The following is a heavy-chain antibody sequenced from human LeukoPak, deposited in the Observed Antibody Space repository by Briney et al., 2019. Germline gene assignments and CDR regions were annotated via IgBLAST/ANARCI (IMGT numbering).Heavy chain of an antibody. Sequence: GRSLRLSCAASGFTFSSYAMYWVRQAPGKGLEWVAVISYDGSNKYYADSVKGRFTISRDNSKNTLYLQMNSLRAEDTAVYYCAKGTSSSWTTDYWGQGTLVTVSS. D-gene: IGHD6-13*01. CDR3: AKGTSSSWTTDY. CDR1: GFTFSSYA. CDR2: ISYDGSNK. J-gene: IGHJ4*02. V-gene: IGHV3-30*04.